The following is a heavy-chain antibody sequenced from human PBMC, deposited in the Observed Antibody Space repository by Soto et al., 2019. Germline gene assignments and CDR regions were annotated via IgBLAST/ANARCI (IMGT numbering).Heavy chain of an antibody. CDR3: ATQEGSYDSSGYYGY. D-gene: IGHD3-22*01. Sequence: VGRAVCGDSVSVLSVAGLLQAPGKGLEWMGGFDPEDGETIYAQKFQGRVTMTEDTSTDTAYMELSSLRSEDTAVYYCATQEGSYDSSGYYGYWGQGTLVPVS. CDR2: FDPEDGET. J-gene: IGHJ4*02. CDR1: GDSVSVLS. V-gene: IGHV1-24*01.